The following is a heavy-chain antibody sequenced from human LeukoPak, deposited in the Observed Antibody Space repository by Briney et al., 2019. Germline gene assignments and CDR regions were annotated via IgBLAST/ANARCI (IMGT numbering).Heavy chain of an antibody. CDR1: GGSISSGGYY. Sequence: SETLSLTCTVSGGSISSGGYYWSWIRQHPGKGLEWIGYIYYSGSTYYNPSLKSRVTISVDTSKNQFSLKLSSVTAADTAVYYCARETVGYYYYYGMDVWGQGTTVTVSS. J-gene: IGHJ6*02. CDR2: IYYSGST. V-gene: IGHV4-31*03. CDR3: ARETVGYYYYYGMDV. D-gene: IGHD2-15*01.